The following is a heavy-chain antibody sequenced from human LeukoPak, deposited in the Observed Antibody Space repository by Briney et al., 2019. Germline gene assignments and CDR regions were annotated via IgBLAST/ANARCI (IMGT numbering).Heavy chain of an antibody. CDR1: GGSASSYY. Sequence: SETLSLTCTVSGGSASSYYWSWIRQPPGKGLEWIGYIHYSGSTNYNPSLKSRVTISIDTSKNQFSLKVSSVTAADTAVYYCARWHYGSTSFDYWGQGTPVTVSS. J-gene: IGHJ4*02. CDR2: IHYSGST. CDR3: ARWHYGSTSFDY. D-gene: IGHD3-10*01. V-gene: IGHV4-59*02.